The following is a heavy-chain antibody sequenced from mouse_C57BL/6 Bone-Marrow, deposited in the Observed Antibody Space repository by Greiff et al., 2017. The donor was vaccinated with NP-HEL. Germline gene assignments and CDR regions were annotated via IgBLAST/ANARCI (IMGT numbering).Heavy chain of an antibody. CDR2: ISSGGSYT. V-gene: IGHV5-6*01. Sequence: EVKLQESGGDLVKPGGSLKLSCAASGFTFSSYGMSWVRQTPDKRLEWVATISSGGSYTYYPDSVKGRFTISRDNAKNTLYLQMSSLKSEDTAMYYCARQNMITTEGFAYWGQGTLVTVSA. J-gene: IGHJ3*01. CDR3: ARQNMITTEGFAY. CDR1: GFTFSSYG. D-gene: IGHD2-4*01.